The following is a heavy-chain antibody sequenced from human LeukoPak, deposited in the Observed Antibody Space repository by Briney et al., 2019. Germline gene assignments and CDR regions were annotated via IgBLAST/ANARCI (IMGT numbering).Heavy chain of an antibody. CDR3: AKVTYDYAWGSYEN. Sequence: GGSLRLSCAASGFTFTSYVMNWVRQAPGKRLEWVSAISGSGDSTYYADSVKGRFTISRDNSKNTLYLQMNSLRAEDTAVYYCAKVTYDYAWGSYENWGQGALVTVSS. CDR2: ISGSGDST. V-gene: IGHV3-23*01. CDR1: GFTFTSYV. D-gene: IGHD3-16*01. J-gene: IGHJ4*02.